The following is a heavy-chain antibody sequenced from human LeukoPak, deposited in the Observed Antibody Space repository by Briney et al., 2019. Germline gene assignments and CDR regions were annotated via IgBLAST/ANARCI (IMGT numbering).Heavy chain of an antibody. Sequence: GESLKISCKGSGYSFTSYWIGWVRQMPGKGLEWMGIIYPGDSDTRYSPSFQGHVTLSADQALSTAYPQWRSLKRPDTAIHYRARIKYGDYEGDYWGQGTLVTVSS. CDR1: GYSFTSYW. J-gene: IGHJ4*02. CDR3: ARIKYGDYEGDY. V-gene: IGHV5-51*01. D-gene: IGHD4-17*01. CDR2: IYPGDSDT.